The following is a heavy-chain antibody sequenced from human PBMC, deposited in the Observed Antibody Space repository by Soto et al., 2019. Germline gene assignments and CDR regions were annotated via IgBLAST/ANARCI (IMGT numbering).Heavy chain of an antibody. CDR2: INGGGSST. V-gene: IGHV3-23*01. J-gene: IGHJ6*02. Sequence: GGSLSLSCAASGFTFSSYAMHWVRPAPGKGLEWVSTINGGGSSTCYADSVKGRFTISRGNSKNTLYLQMNSLRADDTAVYYCAKVSASGSGTYTKRNFYYHYYGMDVRGQGTTVTVSS. D-gene: IGHD3-10*01. CDR1: GFTFSSYA. CDR3: AKVSASGSGTYTKRNFYYHYYGMDV.